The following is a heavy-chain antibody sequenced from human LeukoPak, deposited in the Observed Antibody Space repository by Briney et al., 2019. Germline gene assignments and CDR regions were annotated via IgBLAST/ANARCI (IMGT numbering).Heavy chain of an antibody. J-gene: IGHJ6*04. CDR1: GGSISRVGYS. CDR2: IYHSGST. D-gene: IGHD3-10*01. Sequence: SETMSLTCAVSGGSISRVGYSWNWIRQPPVKGLEWFGYIYHSGSTYYNPSLKTRVTISVDRSKSQFSLKLSSVTAADTAVYYCARDLVDYYGSGSVFYGMDVWGKGTTVTVSS. V-gene: IGHV4-30-2*01. CDR3: ARDLVDYYGSGSVFYGMDV.